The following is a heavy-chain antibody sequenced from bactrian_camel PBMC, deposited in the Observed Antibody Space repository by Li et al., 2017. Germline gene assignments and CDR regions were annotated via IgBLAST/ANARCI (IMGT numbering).Heavy chain of an antibody. CDR3: AMSFQLPCLGSNERAYDS. CDR2: IRTGYPFT. CDR1: KWDTYC. D-gene: IGHD4*01. J-gene: IGHJ6*01. Sequence: QLVESGGGPVQAGGSLRLSCPASKWDTYCMGWFRQVPGKERETVASIRTGYPFTSDYHASVEGRFTISQDNAKNAVYLQMDSLQPEDTAMYFCAMSFQLPCLGSNERAYDSWGQGTQVTVS. V-gene: IGHV3S63*01.